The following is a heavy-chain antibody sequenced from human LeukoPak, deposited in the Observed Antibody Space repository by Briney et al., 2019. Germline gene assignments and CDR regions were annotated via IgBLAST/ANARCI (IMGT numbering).Heavy chain of an antibody. CDR3: ARDFVSDGSGSYYFPDAFDI. CDR2: LSHSGPT. D-gene: IGHD3-10*01. CDR1: GVSISSGGYY. Sequence: PSETLSLTCTVSGVSISSGGYYRTWIRPPPGKGLEWIGYLSHSGPTYYTLSLRSGVTISVDRSKNEFSLKLSSVTAADTAVYYGARDFVSDGSGSYYFPDAFDIWGQGTMVTVSS. V-gene: IGHV4-30-2*01. J-gene: IGHJ3*02.